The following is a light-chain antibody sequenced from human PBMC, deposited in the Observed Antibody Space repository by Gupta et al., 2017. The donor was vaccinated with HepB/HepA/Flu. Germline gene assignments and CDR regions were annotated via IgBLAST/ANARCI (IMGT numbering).Light chain of an antibody. Sequence: DIMMTQSPSSLPVTLGQSASISCRSSQTLLDSYGDTYLHWFQQRPGQSPRRLIYKVSTRDSGVPDRFSGSGSGTDFTLNISRVEAEDVGVYYCMQGTRPCGSFGQGTRLEIK. J-gene: IGKJ2*04. V-gene: IGKV2-30*01. CDR3: MQGTRPCGS. CDR1: QTLLDSYGDTY. CDR2: KVS.